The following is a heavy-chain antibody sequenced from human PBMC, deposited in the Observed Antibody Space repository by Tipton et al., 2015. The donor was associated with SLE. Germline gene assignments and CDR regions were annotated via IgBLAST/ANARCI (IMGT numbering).Heavy chain of an antibody. D-gene: IGHD4-17*01. CDR3: ARSHYGDAAYY. CDR1: GGSISSSSYY. V-gene: IGHV4-39*07. Sequence: TLSLTCTVSGGSISSSSYYWGWIRQPPGKGLEWIGSIYYSGSTYYNPSLKSRVPISVGTSKNQFSLKLSSVTAADTAVYYCARSHYGDAAYYWGQGTLVTGSS. CDR2: IYYSGST. J-gene: IGHJ4*02.